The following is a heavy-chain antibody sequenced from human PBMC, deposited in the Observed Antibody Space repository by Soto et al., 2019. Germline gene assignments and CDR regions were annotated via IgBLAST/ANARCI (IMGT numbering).Heavy chain of an antibody. CDR2: INVDNGNT. Sequence: ASVKVSCKASGSTFKKFGMHWMRQAPGQRLEWMGWINVDNGNTAYSQKFQGRVTITRDTSASTAYVEVNNLRSEDTAVFYCAKGKTSGARRRGGDFDFWGKGTRVTFTS. D-gene: IGHD2-21*01. CDR1: GSTFKKFG. V-gene: IGHV1-3*01. CDR3: AKGKTSGARRRGGDFDF. J-gene: IGHJ3*01.